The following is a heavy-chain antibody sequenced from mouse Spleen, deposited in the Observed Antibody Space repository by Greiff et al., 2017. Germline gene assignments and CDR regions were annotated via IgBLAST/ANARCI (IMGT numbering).Heavy chain of an antibody. CDR1: GYSFTDYN. CDR2: INPNYGTT. CDR3: ARGRLYSISYSDT. Sequence: VHVKQSGPELVKPGASVKISCKASGYSFTDYNMNWVKQSNGKSLEWIGVINPNYGTTSYNQKFKGKATLTVDQSSSTAYMQLNSLTSEDSAVFYSARGRLYSISYSDTWGEDTTLTDSS. V-gene: IGHV1-39*01. J-gene: IGHJ2*01. D-gene: IGHD2-5*01.